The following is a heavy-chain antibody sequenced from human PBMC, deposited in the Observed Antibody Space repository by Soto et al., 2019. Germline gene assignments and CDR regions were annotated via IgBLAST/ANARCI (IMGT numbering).Heavy chain of an antibody. J-gene: IGHJ4*02. V-gene: IGHV1-24*01. CDR1: GYTLTELS. D-gene: IGHD4-17*01. CDR3: ATVDYGDHGGNFDY. Sequence: ASVKVSCKVSGYTLTELSMHWVRQAPGKGLEWMGGFDPEDGETIYAQKFQGRVTMTEDTSTDTAYMELSSLRSEDTAVYYCATVDYGDHGGNFDYWGQGTLVTVSS. CDR2: FDPEDGET.